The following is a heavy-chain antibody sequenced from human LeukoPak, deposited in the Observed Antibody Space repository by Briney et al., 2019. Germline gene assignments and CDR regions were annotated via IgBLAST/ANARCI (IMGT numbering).Heavy chain of an antibody. J-gene: IGHJ2*01. V-gene: IGHV1-46*01. CDR1: GYTFTSYY. Sequence: GASVKVSFKASGYTFTSYYMHWVRQGPGQGLEWMGIINPSGGSTSYAQKFQGRVTMTRDTSTNTVYMELSSLRSEDTAVYYCARDNTVTSWYFDLWGRGTLVTVSS. D-gene: IGHD4-17*01. CDR2: INPSGGST. CDR3: ARDNTVTSWYFDL.